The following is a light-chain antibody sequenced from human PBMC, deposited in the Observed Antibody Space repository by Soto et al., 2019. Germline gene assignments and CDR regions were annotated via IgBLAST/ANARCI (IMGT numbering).Light chain of an antibody. J-gene: IGKJ5*01. CDR2: DAS. CDR1: QNVRTNY. CDR3: QQRSNWPPT. Sequence: EIVLTQSPATLSLSPGERVTLSCRASQNVRTNYLAWYQQKPGQAPRLLIYDASNRATGIPARFSGSGSGTDFTLTISSLEPEDFAVYYCQQRSNWPPTFGQGTRLEI. V-gene: IGKV3-11*01.